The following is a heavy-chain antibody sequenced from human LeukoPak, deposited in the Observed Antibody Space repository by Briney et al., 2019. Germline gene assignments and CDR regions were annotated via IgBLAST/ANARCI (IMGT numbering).Heavy chain of an antibody. D-gene: IGHD3-22*01. J-gene: IGHJ3*02. CDR1: GGSISSYY. Sequence: SETLSLTCTVSGGSISSYYWSWIRQPAGKGLEWIGRIYNSGSTNYNPSLKSRVTISVDTSKNQFSLRLSSVTAADTAVYYCARGPYSYDSSGAFDIWGQGTMVTVSS. V-gene: IGHV4-4*07. CDR3: ARGPYSYDSSGAFDI. CDR2: IYNSGST.